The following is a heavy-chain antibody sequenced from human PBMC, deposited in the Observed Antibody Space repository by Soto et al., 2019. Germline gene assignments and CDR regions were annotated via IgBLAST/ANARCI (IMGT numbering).Heavy chain of an antibody. CDR3: ASRVYGSGRYWWYFDL. CDR1: GGSISSSSYY. CDR2: IYYSGSS. D-gene: IGHD3-10*01. V-gene: IGHV4-39*01. Sequence: QLQLQESGPGLVKPSETLSLTCTVSGGSISSSSYYWGWIRQPPGKGLEWIGSIYYSGSSYYNPSLKSRVTISVDSSNNRFSLRLSSVTAADTAVYYCASRVYGSGRYWWYFDLWGRGTLVTVSS. J-gene: IGHJ2*01.